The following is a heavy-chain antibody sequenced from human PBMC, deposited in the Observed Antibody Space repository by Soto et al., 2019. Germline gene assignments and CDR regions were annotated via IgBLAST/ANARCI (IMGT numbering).Heavy chain of an antibody. CDR3: ARGYYYYMDV. V-gene: IGHV4-31*03. J-gene: IGHJ6*03. CDR2: IYYRGRT. CDR1: GGSISNNDYY. Sequence: QVQLQESGPGLVKPSQTLSLTCTVSGGSISNNDYYWSWIRQHPGKGLEWIGYIYYRGRTYYSPSLKSRVTISVDTSKNQFSLRLSSVTAADTAVYSCARGYYYYMDVWGKGTTVTVSS.